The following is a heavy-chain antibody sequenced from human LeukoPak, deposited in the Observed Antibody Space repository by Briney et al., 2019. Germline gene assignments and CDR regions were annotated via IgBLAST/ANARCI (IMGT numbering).Heavy chain of an antibody. CDR2: IHYSGSP. J-gene: IGHJ5*02. D-gene: IGHD2-8*02. CDR1: AASISDSDDY. CDR3: ARSYCTGSTCPRRWFDP. V-gene: IGHV4-39*01. Sequence: SETLSLTCTVSAASISDSDDYWGWIRQAPGKALEWIGNIHYSGSPYYNPSLESRVTLDVDTSQNQVSLRLTSVTAADTAVYFCARSYCTGSTCPRRWFDPWGQGTLVTVSS.